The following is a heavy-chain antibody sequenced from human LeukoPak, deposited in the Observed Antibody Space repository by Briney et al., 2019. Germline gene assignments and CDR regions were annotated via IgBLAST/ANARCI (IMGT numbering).Heavy chain of an antibody. CDR3: ARGGSHDFSHAFDI. D-gene: IGHD3-3*01. V-gene: IGHV3-30*04. CDR2: ISYDGSNK. CDR1: GFTFSSYA. J-gene: IGHJ3*02. Sequence: PGGSLRLSCAASGFTFSSYAMHWVRQAPGKGLEWVAVISYDGSNKYYADSVKGRFTISRDYSKNTLYLQMNSLRAEDTAVYYCARGGSHDFSHAFDIWGQGTMVTVSS.